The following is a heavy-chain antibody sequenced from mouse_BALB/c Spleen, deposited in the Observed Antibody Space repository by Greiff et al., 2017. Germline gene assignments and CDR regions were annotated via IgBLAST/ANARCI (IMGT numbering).Heavy chain of an antibody. V-gene: IGHV1-15*01. CDR1: GYTFTDYE. D-gene: IGHD2-4*01. CDR2: IDPETGGT. CDR3: TKRLHYAMDY. Sequence: VQLQQSGAELVRPGASVTLSCKASGYTFTDYEMHWVKQTPVHGLEWIGAIDPETGGTAYNQKFKGKATLTADKSSSTAYMELRSLTSEDSAVYYCTKRLHYAMDYWGQGTSVTVSS. J-gene: IGHJ4*01.